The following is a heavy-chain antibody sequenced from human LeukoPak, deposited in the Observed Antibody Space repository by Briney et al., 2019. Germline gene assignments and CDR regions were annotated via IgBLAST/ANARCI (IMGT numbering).Heavy chain of an antibody. CDR1: GFTFSNYW. Sequence: GGSLILSCAASGFTFSNYWMSWVRQAPGKGLEWVAHINKDGSEIYYVDSVKGRFTISRDNAKSSLSLQMNSLRVEDTAVYYCARDKVTYWGQGILVTVSS. CDR2: INKDGSEI. J-gene: IGHJ4*02. CDR3: ARDKVTY. V-gene: IGHV3-7*01.